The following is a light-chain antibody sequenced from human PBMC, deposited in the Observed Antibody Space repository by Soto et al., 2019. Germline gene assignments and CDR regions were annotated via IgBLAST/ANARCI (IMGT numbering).Light chain of an antibody. CDR2: GAS. Sequence: EIVLTQSPGTLSLSPGERATLSCRASQSVRSSYLAWYQQKPGQAPRLLIYGASSRATGLPDRFRGGGSGTDFTLTISRLEPEDFAVYYCQQYGSSPNTFGQGTKLEIK. V-gene: IGKV3-20*01. CDR3: QQYGSSPNT. J-gene: IGKJ2*01. CDR1: QSVRSSY.